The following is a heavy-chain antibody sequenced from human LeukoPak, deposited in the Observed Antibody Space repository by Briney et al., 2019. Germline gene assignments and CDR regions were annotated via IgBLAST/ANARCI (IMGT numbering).Heavy chain of an antibody. J-gene: IGHJ6*03. CDR3: ASSYYYYMDV. V-gene: IGHV4-59*01. CDR1: GGSISSYY. Sequence: SETLSLTCTVSGGSISSYYWSWIRQPPGRGLEWIGYIYYSGSTDYNPSLKSRATISVDTSKNQLSLELSSVTAADTAVYYCASSYYYYMDVWGKGTTVTVSS. CDR2: IYYSGST.